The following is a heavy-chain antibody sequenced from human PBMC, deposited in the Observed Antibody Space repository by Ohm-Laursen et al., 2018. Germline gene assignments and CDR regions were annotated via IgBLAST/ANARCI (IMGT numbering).Heavy chain of an antibody. D-gene: IGHD6-25*01. CDR3: ATAGPYSGDDY. CDR1: GFTFSSYG. Sequence: SLRLSCTASGFTFSSYGMHWVRQAPGKGLEWVAVIWYDGGNKFYADSVKGRFTISRDNSKNTLYLQMNSLRDEDTAVYYCATAGPYSGDDYWGQGTLVNVSS. J-gene: IGHJ4*02. CDR2: IWYDGGNK. V-gene: IGHV3-33*01.